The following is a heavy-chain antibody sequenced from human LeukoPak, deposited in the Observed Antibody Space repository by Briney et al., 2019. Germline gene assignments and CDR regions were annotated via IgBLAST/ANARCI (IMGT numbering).Heavy chain of an antibody. CDR2: IIISGSTI. CDR1: GFTFSSYE. CDR3: AELGITMIGGV. D-gene: IGHD3-10*02. V-gene: IGHV3-48*03. J-gene: IGHJ6*04. Sequence: PGGSLRLSCAASGFTFSSYEMNWFRQAPGKGLEWVSYIIISGSTIYYADSVKGRFTISRDNAKNSLDLQMNSLRAEDTAVYYCAELGITMIGGVWGKGTTVTISS.